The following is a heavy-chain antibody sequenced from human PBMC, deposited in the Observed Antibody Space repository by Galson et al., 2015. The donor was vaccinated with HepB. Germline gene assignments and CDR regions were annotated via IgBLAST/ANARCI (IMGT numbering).Heavy chain of an antibody. D-gene: IGHD2-15*01. CDR1: GFTFSSYS. V-gene: IGHV3-21*01. J-gene: IGHJ4*02. CDR3: ARDLEGYCRGGTCYAPHY. Sequence: SLRLSCAASGFTFSSYSMNWVRQTPGKGLEWVSSISSNSNYIYYADSVKGRFTISRDNSKNSLNLQMNSLRAEDTAVYYCARDLEGYCRGGTCYAPHYWGQGTLVTVSS. CDR2: ISSNSNYI.